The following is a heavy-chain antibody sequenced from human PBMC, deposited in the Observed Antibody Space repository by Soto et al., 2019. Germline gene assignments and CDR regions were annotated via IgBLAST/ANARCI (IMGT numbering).Heavy chain of an antibody. CDR1: GFTFSSYS. V-gene: IGHV3-21*01. Sequence: GGSLRLSCAASGFTFSSYSMNWVRQAPGKGLEWVSSISSSSSYIYYADSVKGRFTISRDNAKNSLYLQMNSLRAEDTAVYYCARDIKAIAARPYYYYYYMDVWGKGTTVTVSS. D-gene: IGHD6-6*01. CDR3: ARDIKAIAARPYYYYYYMDV. J-gene: IGHJ6*03. CDR2: ISSSSSYI.